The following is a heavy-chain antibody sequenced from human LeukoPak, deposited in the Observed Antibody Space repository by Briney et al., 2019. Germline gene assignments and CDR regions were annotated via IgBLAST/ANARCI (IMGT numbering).Heavy chain of an antibody. CDR2: INPSGGST. CDR1: GYTFTGYY. Sequence: WASVKVSCKASGYTFTGYYMHWVRQAPGQGLEWMGIINPSGGSTSYAQKFQGRVTMTRDTSTSTVYMELSSLRSEDTAVYYCARDLTSDDSSGTAADYWGQGTLVTVSS. V-gene: IGHV1-46*01. D-gene: IGHD3-22*01. J-gene: IGHJ4*02. CDR3: ARDLTSDDSSGTAADY.